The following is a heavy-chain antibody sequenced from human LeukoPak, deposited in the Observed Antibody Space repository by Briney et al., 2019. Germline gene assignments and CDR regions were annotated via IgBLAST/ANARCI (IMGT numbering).Heavy chain of an antibody. CDR3: ARHGQHYYGSGSYYSVYYYYYMDV. CDR2: INHSGST. Sequence: SETLSLTCAVYGGSFSGYYWSWIRQPPGKWLEWLGEINHSGSTNYNPSLKSRVTISVDTSKNQFSLKLSSVTAADTAVYYCARHGQHYYGSGSYYSVYYYYYMDVWGKGTTVTISS. J-gene: IGHJ6*03. D-gene: IGHD3-10*01. CDR1: GGSFSGYY. V-gene: IGHV4-34*01.